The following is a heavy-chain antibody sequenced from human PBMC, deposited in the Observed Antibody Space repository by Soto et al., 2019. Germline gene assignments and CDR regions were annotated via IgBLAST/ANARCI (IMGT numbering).Heavy chain of an antibody. CDR1: GFTFSSYG. D-gene: IGHD3-10*01. CDR2: RSYDGSNK. Sequence: PGGSLRLSWAAAGFTFSSYGMHGVRQAPGKGRDWLAGRSYDGSNKYYADSVKGRFTSSRDNSKNTRYLQMNSLRAEDTAVYYCANRGDPLDYWGQGTRVTVSS. J-gene: IGHJ4*02. V-gene: IGHV3-30-3*01. CDR3: ANRGDPLDY.